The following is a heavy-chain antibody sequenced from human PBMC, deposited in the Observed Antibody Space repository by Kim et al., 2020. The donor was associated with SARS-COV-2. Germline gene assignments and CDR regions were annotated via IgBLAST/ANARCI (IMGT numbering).Heavy chain of an antibody. V-gene: IGHV3-66*01. J-gene: IGHJ4*02. Sequence: GASTDYADSAKGRFTISRDNSKSTVYLQMNSLIAEDTAVYYCGRGNYVDYWGQGTLVTVSS. D-gene: IGHD3-16*01. CDR2: GAST. CDR3: GRGNYVDY.